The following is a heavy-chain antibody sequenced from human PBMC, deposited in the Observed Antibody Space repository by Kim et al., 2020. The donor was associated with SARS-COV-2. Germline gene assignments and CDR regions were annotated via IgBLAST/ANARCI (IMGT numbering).Heavy chain of an antibody. CDR1: GYTFTSYD. Sequence: ASVKVSCKASGYTFTSYDINWVRQATGQGLEWMGWMNPNSGNTGYAQKFQGRVTMTRNTSISTAYMELSSLRSEDTAVYYCARGIALEYSSSSSFDPWGQGTLVTVSS. J-gene: IGHJ5*02. D-gene: IGHD6-6*01. V-gene: IGHV1-8*01. CDR3: ARGIALEYSSSSSFDP. CDR2: MNPNSGNT.